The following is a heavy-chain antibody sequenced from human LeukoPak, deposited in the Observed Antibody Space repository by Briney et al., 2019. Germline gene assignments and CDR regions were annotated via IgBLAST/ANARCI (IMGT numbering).Heavy chain of an antibody. V-gene: IGHV3-21*01. CDR2: ISSSSSYI. CDR3: ARVVPAAIEDRYYYYGMDV. Sequence: GGSLRPSCAASGFTFSSYAMSWVRQAPGKGLEWVSSISSSSSYIYYADSVKGRFTISRDNAKNSLYLQMNSLRAEDTAVYYCARVVPAAIEDRYYYYGMDVWGQGTTVTVSS. J-gene: IGHJ6*02. CDR1: GFTFSSYA. D-gene: IGHD2-2*01.